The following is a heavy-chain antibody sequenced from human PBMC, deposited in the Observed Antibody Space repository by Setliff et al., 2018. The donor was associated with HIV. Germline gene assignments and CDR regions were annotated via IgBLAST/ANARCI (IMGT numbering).Heavy chain of an antibody. D-gene: IGHD6-13*01. J-gene: IGHJ1*01. CDR2: ISAYNGNT. Sequence: ASVKVSCKASGYTFTGYYMHWVRQAPGQGLEWMGWISAYNGNTNYAQKFQGRVTMTTDTSTSTAYMELSSLRSEDAAVYYCARQYSSSWREEQYFQHWGQGTLVTVSS. CDR3: ARQYSSSWREEQYFQH. CDR1: GYTFTGYY. V-gene: IGHV1-18*04.